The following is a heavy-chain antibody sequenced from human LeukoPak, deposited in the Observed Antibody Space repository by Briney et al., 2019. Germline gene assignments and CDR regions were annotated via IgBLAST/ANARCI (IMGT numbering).Heavy chain of an antibody. V-gene: IGHV3-30*04. CDR3: ARYGVPAAMPPYYYGMDV. Sequence: GRSLRLSCAASGFTFSSYAMHWVRQAPGKGLEWVAVISYDGSNKYYADSVKGRFTISRDNSKNTLYLQMNSLRAEDTAVYYCARYGVPAAMPPYYYGMDVWGQGTTVTVSS. D-gene: IGHD2-2*01. CDR2: ISYDGSNK. J-gene: IGHJ6*02. CDR1: GFTFSSYA.